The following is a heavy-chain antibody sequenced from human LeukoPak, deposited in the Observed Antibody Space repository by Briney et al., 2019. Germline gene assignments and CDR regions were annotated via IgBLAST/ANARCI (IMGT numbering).Heavy chain of an antibody. D-gene: IGHD1-7*01. CDR3: AIKLPGSFPFDQ. CDR2: IGGGGGDI. CDR1: GVIFSNYA. Sequence: GGSLRLSCAASGVIFSNYAMAWVRQAPGKGLEWVSSIGGGGGDISYADSVKGRFTISRDNSKNTLYLQMNSLRAEDTAVYYCAIKLPGSFPFDQWGQGTLVTVSS. V-gene: IGHV3-23*01. J-gene: IGHJ4*02.